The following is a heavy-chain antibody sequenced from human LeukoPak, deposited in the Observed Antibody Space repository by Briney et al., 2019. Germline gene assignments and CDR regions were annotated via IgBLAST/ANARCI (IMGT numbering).Heavy chain of an antibody. Sequence: GGSLRLSCAASGFTFSNYWMHWVRQAPGKGLAWVSRIKSDGSSTAYADSVKGRFTVTRDNAKNTLYLQMNSLRAEDTAVYYCAREFASGYWGQGTLVTVSS. D-gene: IGHD3-10*01. J-gene: IGHJ4*02. CDR1: GFTFSNYW. V-gene: IGHV3-74*03. CDR2: IKSDGSST. CDR3: AREFASGY.